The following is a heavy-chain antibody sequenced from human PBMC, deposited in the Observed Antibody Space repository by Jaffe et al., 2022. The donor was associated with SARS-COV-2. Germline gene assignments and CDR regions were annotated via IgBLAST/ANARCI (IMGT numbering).Heavy chain of an antibody. Sequence: EVQLLESGGGLVQPGGSLRLSCAASGFTFQTYAMNWVRQAPGKGLEWVSSISAASSNSYYADSVKGRFTVSRDNSKSTLYLQMNSLRAEDTAIYYCAKDGGNWGRYFDLWGRGTLVTVSS. CDR1: GFTFQTYA. CDR2: ISAASSNS. CDR3: AKDGGNWGRYFDL. V-gene: IGHV3-23*01. J-gene: IGHJ2*01. D-gene: IGHD7-27*01.